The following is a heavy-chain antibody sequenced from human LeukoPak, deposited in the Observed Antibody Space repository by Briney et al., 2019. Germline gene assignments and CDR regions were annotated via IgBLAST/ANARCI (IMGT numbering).Heavy chain of an antibody. D-gene: IGHD5-18*01. CDR2: ISSSGSTI. V-gene: IGHV3-48*03. CDR1: GFTFSSYE. Sequence: GGSLRLSCAASGFTFSSYEMNWVRQAPGKGLEWVSYISSSGSTIYYADSVKGRFTISRDNAKNSLYLQMNSLRAEDTAVYYCARDGHRGYSYGNYYYYYYMDVWGKGTTVTVSS. J-gene: IGHJ6*03. CDR3: ARDGHRGYSYGNYYYYYYMDV.